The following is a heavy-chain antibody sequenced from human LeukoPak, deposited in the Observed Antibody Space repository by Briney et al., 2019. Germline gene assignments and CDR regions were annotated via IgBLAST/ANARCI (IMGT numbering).Heavy chain of an antibody. D-gene: IGHD5-24*01. Sequence: LRLSCAASGFTFSSSAVSWVRQPPGKGLEWVGYIYYSGSTYYNPSLESRVAISIDTSKNQFSLKLSSVTAADTAVYYCARGGRDGYLFDFWGQGTLVTVSS. J-gene: IGHJ4*02. CDR1: GFTFSSSA. CDR2: IYYSGST. CDR3: ARGGRDGYLFDF. V-gene: IGHV4-30-4*08.